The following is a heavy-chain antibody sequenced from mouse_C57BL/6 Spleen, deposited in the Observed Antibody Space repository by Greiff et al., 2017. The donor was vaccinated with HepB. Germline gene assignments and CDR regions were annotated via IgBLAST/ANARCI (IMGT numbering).Heavy chain of an antibody. CDR3: ANYYGSSSAWFAY. CDR2: IYPRDGST. Sequence: VMLVESDAELVKPGASVKISCKVSGYTFTDHTIHWMKQRPEQGLEWIGYIYPRDGSTKYNEKFKGKATLTADKSSSTAYMQLNSLTSEDSAVYFCANYYGSSSAWFAYWGQGTLVTVSA. D-gene: IGHD1-1*01. V-gene: IGHV1-78*01. J-gene: IGHJ3*01. CDR1: GYTFTDHT.